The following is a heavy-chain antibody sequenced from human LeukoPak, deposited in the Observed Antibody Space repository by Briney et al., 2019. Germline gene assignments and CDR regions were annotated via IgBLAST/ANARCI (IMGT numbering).Heavy chain of an antibody. CDR3: ASDQKDLIVGLDY. CDR1: GYTFNGYY. V-gene: IGHV1-2*02. D-gene: IGHD2/OR15-2a*01. J-gene: IGHJ4*02. Sequence: ASVKVSCKVSGYTFNGYYMHWVRQAPGQGLEWMGWINPNSGGTNYAQKFQGRVTMTRDTSISTAYMELSRLTSDDTAVYYCASDQKDLIVGLDYWGQGTLVTLSS. CDR2: INPNSGGT.